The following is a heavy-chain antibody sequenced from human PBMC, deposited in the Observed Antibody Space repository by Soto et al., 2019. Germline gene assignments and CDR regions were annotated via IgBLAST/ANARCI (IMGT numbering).Heavy chain of an antibody. D-gene: IGHD5-12*01. V-gene: IGHV1-69*08. J-gene: IGHJ4*02. CDR1: GYTVSSYT. Sequence: QVQLVQSGAEVKKPGSSVKVSCKASGYTVSSYTISWVRQAPGQGREWMGRIIPILGTANYAQKFQGRVTITADKSTSTAYMELRSLRSEDTAVYYWATNRPDGYIVHDNWGQGTRVTVSS. CDR3: ATNRPDGYIVHDN. CDR2: IIPILGTA.